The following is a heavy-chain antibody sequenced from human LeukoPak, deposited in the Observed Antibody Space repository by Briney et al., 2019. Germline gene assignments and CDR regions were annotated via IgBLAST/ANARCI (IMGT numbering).Heavy chain of an antibody. CDR1: GFTFSSYG. CDR2: ISGSGGST. V-gene: IGHV3-23*01. CDR3: AKEINGDSDY. D-gene: IGHD4-17*01. Sequence: GGTLRLSCAVSGFTFSSYGMNWVHQAPGKGLEWVSAISGSGGSTYYADSVKGRFTISRDNSKNTLYLQMNSLRAEDTAVYYCAKEINGDSDYWGQGTLVTVSS. J-gene: IGHJ4*02.